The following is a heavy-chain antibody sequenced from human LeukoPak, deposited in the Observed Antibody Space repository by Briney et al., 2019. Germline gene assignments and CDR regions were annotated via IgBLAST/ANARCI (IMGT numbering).Heavy chain of an antibody. CDR1: GFTFSSYS. CDR2: ISSSSSYI. V-gene: IGHV3-21*01. D-gene: IGHD3-10*01. Sequence: PGGSLRLSCAASGFTFSSYSMNWVRQAPGKGLEWVSSISSSSSYIYYADSVKGRFTISRDNAKNSLYLQMNSLRAEDTAVYYCARDSRTDYYGSGSQYGMDVWGKGTRSPSPQ. J-gene: IGHJ6*04. CDR3: ARDSRTDYYGSGSQYGMDV.